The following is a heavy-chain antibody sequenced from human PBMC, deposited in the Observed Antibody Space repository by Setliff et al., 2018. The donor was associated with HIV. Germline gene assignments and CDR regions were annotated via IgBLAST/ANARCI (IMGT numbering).Heavy chain of an antibody. V-gene: IGHV3-66*02. CDR2: LYSGGST. J-gene: IGHJ4*02. D-gene: IGHD3-16*02. Sequence: LRLSCAASGFTVNNNYMSWVRQAPGKGLEWVSVLYSGGSTYYADSVKGRFTISRDTPKSTLYLQMNNLRVEDTAVYYCARGYPIGLYYFDYWGQGTLVTVSS. CDR3: ARGYPIGLYYFDY. CDR1: GFTVNNNY.